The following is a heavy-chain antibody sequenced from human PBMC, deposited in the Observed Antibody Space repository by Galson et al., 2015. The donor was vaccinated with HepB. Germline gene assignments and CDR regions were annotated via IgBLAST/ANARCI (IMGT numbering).Heavy chain of an antibody. V-gene: IGHV3-30*14. D-gene: IGHD3-16*01. J-gene: IGHJ6*02. CDR3: VKVESPRLWYYYYGMDV. CDR2: ISYDGSNT. Sequence: SLRLSCAASGFTFSSYAMHWVRQAPGKGLEWVAVISYDGSNTYYADSVKGRFTISRDNSKNTLYLQMSSLRAEDTAVYYCVKVESPRLWYYYYGMDVWGQGTTVTVSS. CDR1: GFTFSSYA.